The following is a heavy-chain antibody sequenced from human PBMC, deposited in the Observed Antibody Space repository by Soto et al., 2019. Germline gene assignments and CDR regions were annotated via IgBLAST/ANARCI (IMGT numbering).Heavy chain of an antibody. CDR3: ARGDVVVPAAIGYYYYGMDV. CDR1: GFTFSSYW. D-gene: IGHD2-2*01. Sequence: GGSLRLSCAASGFTFSSYWMSWVRQAPGKGLEWVANIKQDGSEKYYVDSVKGRFTISRDNAKNSLYLQMNSLRAEDTAVYYCARGDVVVPAAIGYYYYGMDVWGQGTTVTVSS. CDR2: IKQDGSEK. J-gene: IGHJ6*02. V-gene: IGHV3-7*03.